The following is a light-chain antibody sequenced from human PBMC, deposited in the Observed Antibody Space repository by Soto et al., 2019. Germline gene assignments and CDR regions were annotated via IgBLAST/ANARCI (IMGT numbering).Light chain of an antibody. CDR1: SNDVGSYNY. CDR2: DVT. V-gene: IGLV2-14*01. J-gene: IGLJ1*01. Sequence: QSVLTQPASVSGSPGQSIAISCTGTSNDVGSYNYVSWYQQHPGKAPKLMIYDVTNRPSGVSDRFSGSKSGNTASLTISGLQAEDEADYYCKSYTTSNTYVFGSETQLTVL. CDR3: KSYTTSNTYV.